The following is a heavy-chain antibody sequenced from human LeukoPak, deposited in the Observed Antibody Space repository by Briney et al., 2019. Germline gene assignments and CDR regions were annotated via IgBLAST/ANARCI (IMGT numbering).Heavy chain of an antibody. D-gene: IGHD1-26*01. J-gene: IGHJ4*02. Sequence: SETLSLTCTVSGGSISSGDYYWSWIRQPPGKGLEWIGYIYYSGSTYYNPSLKSRVTISVDTSKNQFSLKLSSVTAADTAVYYCARQKDLVGATHFDYWGQGTLVTVSS. CDR1: GGSISSGDYY. CDR2: IYYSGST. V-gene: IGHV4-30-4*01. CDR3: ARQKDLVGATHFDY.